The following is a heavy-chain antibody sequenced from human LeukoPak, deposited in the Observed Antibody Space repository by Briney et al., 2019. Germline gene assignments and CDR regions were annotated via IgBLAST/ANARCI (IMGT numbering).Heavy chain of an antibody. Sequence: GGSLRLSCAASGFIFNDYYMSWVRQAPGKGLEWVSYISSSGSIIYYADSVKGRFTISRDNAKNTLYLQMNSLRVEDTAVYYCARDYRCSSTSCKDRTFDYWGQGTLVTVSP. D-gene: IGHD2-2*01. V-gene: IGHV3-11*01. CDR3: ARDYRCSSTSCKDRTFDY. J-gene: IGHJ4*02. CDR2: ISSSGSII. CDR1: GFIFNDYY.